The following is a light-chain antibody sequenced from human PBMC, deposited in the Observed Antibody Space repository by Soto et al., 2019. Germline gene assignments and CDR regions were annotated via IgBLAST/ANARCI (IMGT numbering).Light chain of an antibody. V-gene: IGKV3-11*01. CDR3: QQYGSSST. CDR1: QSVGSY. J-gene: IGKJ5*01. CDR2: DAS. Sequence: EIVLTQSPATLSLSPGEGATLSCRASQSVGSYLAWYQQRPGQAPRLLIYDASYRATGIPARFSGSGFGTDFTLTITSLEPEDFAVYYCQQYGSSSTFGQGTRLEIK.